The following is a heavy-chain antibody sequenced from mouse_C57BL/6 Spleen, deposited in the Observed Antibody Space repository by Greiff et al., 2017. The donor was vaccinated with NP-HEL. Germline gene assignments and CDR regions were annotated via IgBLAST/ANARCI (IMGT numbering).Heavy chain of an antibody. CDR3: ARGEWGNYYAMDY. Sequence: EVKLVESGGGLVKPGGSLKLSCAASGFTFSDYGMHWVRQAPEKGLEWVAYISSGSSTIYYADTVKGRFTISRDNAKNTLFLQMTSLRSEDTAMYYCARGEWGNYYAMDYWGQGTSVTVSS. V-gene: IGHV5-17*01. D-gene: IGHD1-3*01. CDR1: GFTFSDYG. J-gene: IGHJ4*01. CDR2: ISSGSSTI.